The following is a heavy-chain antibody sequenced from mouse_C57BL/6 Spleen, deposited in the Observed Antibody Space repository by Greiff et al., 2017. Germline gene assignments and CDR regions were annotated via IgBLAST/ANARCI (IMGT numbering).Heavy chain of an antibody. CDR2: INPNNGGT. J-gene: IGHJ4*01. V-gene: IGHV1-22*01. Sequence: VQLQQSGPELVKPGASVKMSCKASGYTFTDYNMHWVKQSHGKSLEWIGYINPNNGGTSYNQKFKGKATLTVNKSSSTAYMELRSLTSEDSAVYYCARFYYYGSSHYYAMDYWGQGTTLTVSS. CDR3: ARFYYYGSSHYYAMDY. CDR1: GYTFTDYN. D-gene: IGHD1-1*01.